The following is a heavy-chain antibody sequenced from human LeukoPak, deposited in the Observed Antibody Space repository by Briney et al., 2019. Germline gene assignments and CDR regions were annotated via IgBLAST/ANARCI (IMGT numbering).Heavy chain of an antibody. CDR2: IKSKTDGGTT. D-gene: IGHD3-22*01. Sequence: AGGSLRLSCAASGFTFSNAWMSWVRQAPGKGLEWVGRIKSKTDGGTTDYAAPVKGRFTISRDDLKNTLYLQMNSLKTEDTAVYYCTTDLITYYYDSSGQRDWGQGTLVTVSS. CDR1: GFTFSNAW. CDR3: TTDLITYYYDSSGQRD. J-gene: IGHJ4*02. V-gene: IGHV3-15*01.